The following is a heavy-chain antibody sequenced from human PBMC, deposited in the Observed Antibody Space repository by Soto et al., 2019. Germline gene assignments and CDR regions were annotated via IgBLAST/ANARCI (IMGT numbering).Heavy chain of an antibody. J-gene: IGHJ1*01. CDR2: IIPILGIT. D-gene: IGHD1-20*01. V-gene: IGHV1-69*01. CDR3: ARDPRSITGTTSSEDFQH. CDR1: GGTFSGYA. Sequence: QAQLMQSGAEVKKPGSSVKVSCKASGGTFSGYAISWVRQAPGQGLEWMGGIIPILGITNYAQKFQGRITIAADVSTGTAYMDLRGLRSEDTAVYYCARDPRSITGTTSSEDFQHWGQGTLVSVSS.